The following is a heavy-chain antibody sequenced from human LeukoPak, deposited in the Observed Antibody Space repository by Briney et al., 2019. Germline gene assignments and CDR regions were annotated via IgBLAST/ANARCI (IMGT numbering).Heavy chain of an antibody. CDR2: ITTYNGKT. CDR3: ARGINYDLLTGYSEGFDF. J-gene: IGHJ4*02. V-gene: IGHV1-18*01. CDR1: SYSFTSYG. Sequence: ASVKVSCKASSYSFTSYGITWVRRAPGQGLEWMGWITTYNGKTNYAQNFQTRVTMTTDTYTNTAYMELRSLRSDDTAVYYCARGINYDLLTGYSEGFDFWGQGTPVTVSS. D-gene: IGHD3-9*01.